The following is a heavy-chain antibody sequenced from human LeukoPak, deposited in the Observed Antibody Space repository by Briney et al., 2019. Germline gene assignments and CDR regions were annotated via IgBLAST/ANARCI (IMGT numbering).Heavy chain of an antibody. CDR2: ISAYNGNT. V-gene: IGHV1-18*01. D-gene: IGHD6-19*01. CDR3: ARDGSIAVAGAYNWFDP. CDR1: GYTFTSYG. Sequence: ASVKVSCKASGYTFTSYGISWVRQAPGQGLEWMGWISAYNGNTNYAQKLQGRVTMTTDTSASTAYMELRSLRSDDTAVYYCARDGSIAVAGAYNWFDPWGQGTLVTVSS. J-gene: IGHJ5*02.